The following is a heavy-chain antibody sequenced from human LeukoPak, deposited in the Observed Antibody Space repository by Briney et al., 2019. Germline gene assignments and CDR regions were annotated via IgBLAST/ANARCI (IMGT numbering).Heavy chain of an antibody. Sequence: GGSLRLSCAASGFTFSSYSMNWVRQAPGKGLEWVSSISSSSSYIYYADSVKGRFTISRDNAKNSLYLQMNSLRAEDTAVYYCARAEGLRVGATDYWGQGTLVTVSS. CDR2: ISSSSSYI. V-gene: IGHV3-21*01. CDR3: ARAEGLRVGATDY. CDR1: GFTFSSYS. D-gene: IGHD1-26*01. J-gene: IGHJ4*02.